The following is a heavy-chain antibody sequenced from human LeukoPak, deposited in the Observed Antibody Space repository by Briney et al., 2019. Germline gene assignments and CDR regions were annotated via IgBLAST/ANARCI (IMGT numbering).Heavy chain of an antibody. V-gene: IGHV3-11*03. D-gene: IGHD4-17*01. CDR2: ISGGRTYT. J-gene: IGHJ4*02. CDR3: ARSPHDSGHSYLPVADY. Sequence: GGSLRLSCAASGFTFSDYYMSWIRQAPGKGLEWISYISGGRTYTNYADSVRGRFTISRDNTNNSLSLQLNSLRAEDTAVYFCARSPHDSGHSYLPVADYWSQGALVTVS. CDR1: GFTFSDYY.